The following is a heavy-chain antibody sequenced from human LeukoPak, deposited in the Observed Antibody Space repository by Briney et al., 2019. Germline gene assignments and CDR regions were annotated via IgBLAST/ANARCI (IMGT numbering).Heavy chain of an antibody. J-gene: IGHJ5*02. D-gene: IGHD3-9*01. Sequence: GASVKVSCKASGGTFSSYAISWVRQATGQGLEWMGWMSPNSGNTGYAQKFQGRVTMTRNTSISTAYMELSSLRSEDTAVYYCARGKSNRPILTGYHYNWFDPWGQGTLVTVSS. CDR1: GGTFSSYA. CDR3: ARGKSNRPILTGYHYNWFDP. CDR2: MSPNSGNT. V-gene: IGHV1-8*02.